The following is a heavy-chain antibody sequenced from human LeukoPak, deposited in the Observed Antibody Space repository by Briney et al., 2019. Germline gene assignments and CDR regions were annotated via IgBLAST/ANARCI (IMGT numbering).Heavy chain of an antibody. V-gene: IGHV4-59*08. D-gene: IGHD2-15*01. CDR1: GDSISSYH. Sequence: PSETLSLTCTVSGDSISSYHWTWIRQPPGRGLEWIGYVYYSGSTNYNPSLKSRVAISLDTSNNQFSLKLTSVTAADTAIYYCATYTRHCSGRTCYSIDYWGQGTLVTVSS. CDR3: ATYTRHCSGRTCYSIDY. J-gene: IGHJ4*02. CDR2: VYYSGST.